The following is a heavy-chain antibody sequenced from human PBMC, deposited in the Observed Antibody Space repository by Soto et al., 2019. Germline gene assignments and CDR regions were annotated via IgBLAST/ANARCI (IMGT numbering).Heavy chain of an antibody. J-gene: IGHJ6*02. V-gene: IGHV1-18*01. CDR3: ARDDHGSYHALTGTYVRSDYYYYYGMDV. CDR2: VSAYNGNT. Sequence: QVLLVQSGAEVKKPGASVKVSCKTSGYTFSDYGISWVRQAPGQGLQWMGWVSAYNGNTTYAQNLQGRVTMSTDTSTSTAYMELRSLRSDDTAVYYCARDDHGSYHALTGTYVRSDYYYYYGMDVWGQGTTVTVSS. D-gene: IGHD3-9*01. CDR1: GYTFSDYG.